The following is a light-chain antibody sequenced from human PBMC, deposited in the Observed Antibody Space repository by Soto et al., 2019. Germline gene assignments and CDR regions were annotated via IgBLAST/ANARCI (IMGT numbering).Light chain of an antibody. J-gene: IGLJ2*01. V-gene: IGLV2-8*01. Sequence: QSVLTQPPSASGSPGQSVTISCTGTRSDVGGYNYGSWYQQHPDKAPKLIIYEVSKRPSGVPDRFSGSKSGNTASLTVSGLQAEDEADYYCSSYGGYNNVIFGGGTKLTVL. CDR2: EVS. CDR3: SSYGGYNNVI. CDR1: RSDVGGYNY.